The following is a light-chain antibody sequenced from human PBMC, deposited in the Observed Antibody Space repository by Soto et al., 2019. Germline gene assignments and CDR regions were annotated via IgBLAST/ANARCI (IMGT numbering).Light chain of an antibody. Sequence: EIVLTQSPGTLSLSPGERATLSCRASQIVTSSYLAWYQQKPGQAPRVFIYGASTRATGIPDRFSGSGSGTDFTLTISRLGPEDFAVYYCQQRTNRPPITFGQGTRLEI. V-gene: IGKV3D-20*02. CDR1: QIVTSSY. CDR2: GAS. J-gene: IGKJ5*01. CDR3: QQRTNRPPIT.